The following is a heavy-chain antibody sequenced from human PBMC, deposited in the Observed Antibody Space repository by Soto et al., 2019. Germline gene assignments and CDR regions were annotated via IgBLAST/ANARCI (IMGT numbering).Heavy chain of an antibody. D-gene: IGHD1-26*01. V-gene: IGHV3-33*01. CDR2: IYYDGSKK. Sequence: QVQLVESGGGVVQPGRSLRLSCAAPGFPFSTYGMHWVRQAPGKGLEWVAVIYYDGSKKYYSDSVKGRFTISRDNSNNTLFLQMSNLRAEDTAVYYCARDLGFGGNYLDYWGQGTLVNVFS. J-gene: IGHJ4*02. CDR1: GFPFSTYG. CDR3: ARDLGFGGNYLDY.